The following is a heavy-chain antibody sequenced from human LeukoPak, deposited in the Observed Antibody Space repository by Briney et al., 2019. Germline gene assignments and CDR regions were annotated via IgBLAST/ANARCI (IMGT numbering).Heavy chain of an antibody. CDR2: IYYSGST. CDR1: GGPISSYY. D-gene: IGHD3-22*01. CDR3: ARTRSYYYSSGYINYFDY. J-gene: IGHJ4*02. Sequence: KTSETLSLTCTVSGGPISSYYWRWIRQPPGKGLEGIGYIYYSGSTNYNPSLKGRVAISVDTSKNEFSLKLSSVTAADTAVYYCARTRSYYYSSGYINYFDYWGQGTLVTVSS. V-gene: IGHV4-59*13.